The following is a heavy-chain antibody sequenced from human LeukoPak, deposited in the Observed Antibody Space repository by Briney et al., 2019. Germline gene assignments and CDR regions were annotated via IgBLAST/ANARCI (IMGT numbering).Heavy chain of an antibody. D-gene: IGHD3-9*01. V-gene: IGHV4-34*01. J-gene: IGHJ4*02. CDR3: ARAGPYYDILTALYYFDY. CDR2: INHSGST. CDR1: GGSFSGSY. Sequence: SETLSLTCAVYGGSFSGSYWSWIRQPPGKGLEWIGEINHSGSTNYSPSLKSRVTISVDTSKNQFSLKLSSVTAADTAVYYCARAGPYYDILTALYYFDYWGQGTLVTVSS.